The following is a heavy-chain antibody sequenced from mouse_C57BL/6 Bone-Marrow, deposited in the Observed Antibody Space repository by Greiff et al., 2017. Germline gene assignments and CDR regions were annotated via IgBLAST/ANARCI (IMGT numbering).Heavy chain of an antibody. V-gene: IGHV14-4*01. CDR2: IDPENGDT. CDR3: TTGRGYGFFAY. CDR1: GFNIKDDY. D-gene: IGHD1-1*01. Sequence: VQLKQSGAELVRPGASVKLSCTASGFNIKDDYMHWVKQRPEQGLEWIGWIDPENGDTEYASKFQGKATITADTSSNTAYLQLSSLTSEDTAVYYCTTGRGYGFFAYWGQGTLVTVSA. J-gene: IGHJ3*01.